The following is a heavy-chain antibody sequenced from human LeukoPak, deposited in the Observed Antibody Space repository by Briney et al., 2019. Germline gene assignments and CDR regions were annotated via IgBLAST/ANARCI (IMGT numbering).Heavy chain of an antibody. CDR3: ARGGSGYYSGLDY. Sequence: SETLSLTCAVYGGSFSGYYWSWIRQPPGKGLEWIGEINHSGSTNYNPSLKSRATISVDTSKNQFSLKLSSVTAADTAVYHCARGGSGYYSGLDYWGQGTLVTVSS. V-gene: IGHV4-34*01. CDR1: GGSFSGYY. J-gene: IGHJ4*02. D-gene: IGHD3-22*01. CDR2: INHSGST.